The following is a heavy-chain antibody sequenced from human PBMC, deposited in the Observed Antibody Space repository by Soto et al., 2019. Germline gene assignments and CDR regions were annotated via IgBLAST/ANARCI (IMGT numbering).Heavy chain of an antibody. CDR2: IYNDGTT. J-gene: IGHJ6*02. CDR3: AKEKFRRGPSPMYAMDL. V-gene: IGHV3-53*01. CDR1: GLGVRNNY. Sequence: EVRLEESGGGLIQPGGSLRLSCTAYGLGVRNNYMSWVRQAPGMGLEWVSVIYNDGTTYYADSVKGRFTLSRDTSKNALYLQVNSLRGEDTAVYYCAKEKFRRGPSPMYAMDLWGQGTTVTVSS. D-gene: IGHD5-12*01.